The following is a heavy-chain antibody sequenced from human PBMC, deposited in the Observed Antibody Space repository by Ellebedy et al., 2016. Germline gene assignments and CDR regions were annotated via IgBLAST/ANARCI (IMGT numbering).Heavy chain of an antibody. Sequence: SETLSLTXTVSGGSISSGGYYWSWIRQHPGKGLEWIGYIYYSGSTYYNPSLKSRVTISVDTSKNQFSLKLSSVTAADTAVYYCARGGDIVVVPARDAFDIWGQGTMVTVSS. CDR3: ARGGDIVVVPARDAFDI. V-gene: IGHV4-31*03. J-gene: IGHJ3*02. CDR1: GGSISSGGYY. D-gene: IGHD2-2*01. CDR2: IYYSGST.